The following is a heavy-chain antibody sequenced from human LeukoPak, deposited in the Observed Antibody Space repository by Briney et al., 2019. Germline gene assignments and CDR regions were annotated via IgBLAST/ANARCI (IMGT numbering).Heavy chain of an antibody. V-gene: IGHV3-21*01. CDR3: ARGGVSVGGNFDY. J-gene: IGHJ4*02. D-gene: IGHD4-23*01. CDR2: ISRSSSYI. Sequence: GSLRLSCAASGFTFSSYTMNWVRQAPGKGLEWVSSISRSSSYIYYADSVKGRFTISRDNANNSLYLQMNSLRAEDTAVYYCARGGVSVGGNFDYWGQGTLVTVSS. CDR1: GFTFSSYT.